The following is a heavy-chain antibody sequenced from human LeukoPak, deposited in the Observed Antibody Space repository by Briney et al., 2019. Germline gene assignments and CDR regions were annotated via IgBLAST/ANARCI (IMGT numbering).Heavy chain of an antibody. CDR3: AKKRSYYDSACYGNCFDY. Sequence: PGRSLRLSCATSGFTFSTYGMHWVRQAPGKGLEWVAVIWYDGSEKYYADSVKGRFTVSRDNSKNTLYLQMSSLRAEDTAVYYCAKKRSYYDSACYGNCFDYWGQGTLVTVSS. V-gene: IGHV3-33*06. D-gene: IGHD3-22*01. CDR2: IWYDGSEK. CDR1: GFTFSTYG. J-gene: IGHJ4*02.